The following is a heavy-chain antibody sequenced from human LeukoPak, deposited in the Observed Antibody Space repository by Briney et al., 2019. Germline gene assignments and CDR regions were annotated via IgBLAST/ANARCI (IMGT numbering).Heavy chain of an antibody. CDR1: GFTFSDYY. V-gene: IGHV3-11*04. D-gene: IGHD2-2*01. J-gene: IGHJ5*02. Sequence: PGGSLRLSCPASGFTFSDYYMSWIRQAPGKGLEWVSYISSSGSTIYYADSVKGRFTISRDNAKNSLYLQMNSLRAEDTAVYYCARPYCSSTSCYRFDPWGQGTLVTVSS. CDR3: ARPYCSSTSCYRFDP. CDR2: ISSSGSTI.